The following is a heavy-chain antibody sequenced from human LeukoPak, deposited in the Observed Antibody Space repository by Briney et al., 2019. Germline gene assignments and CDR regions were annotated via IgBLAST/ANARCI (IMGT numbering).Heavy chain of an antibody. Sequence: ASVKVSCKASAYTFTDYYIHWVRQAPGQGLEWMGGSILNSGGTNYAQRFQGRVTMTRDTSISTAYMDLSRLRSDDTAVYYCARLQYTSGSYYYYYGMDVWGQGTTVIVSS. J-gene: IGHJ6*02. CDR2: SILNSGGT. CDR3: ARLQYTSGSYYYYYGMDV. V-gene: IGHV1-2*02. D-gene: IGHD3-22*01. CDR1: AYTFTDYY.